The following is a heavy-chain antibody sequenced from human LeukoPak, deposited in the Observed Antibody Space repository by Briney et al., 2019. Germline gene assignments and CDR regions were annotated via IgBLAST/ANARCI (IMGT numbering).Heavy chain of an antibody. CDR2: ISPSSGAT. V-gene: IGHV1-2*02. CDR1: GYTFTGYY. Sequence: GASVKVSCKASGYTFTGYYLHWVRQAPGQGLEWMGWISPSSGATNYAQKFQGRVTMTRDTSISTAYMELSRLRSDDTAVFYCARVSLGGFRVLDRYFDYWGQGTLVTVSS. CDR3: ARVSLGGFRVLDRYFDY. J-gene: IGHJ4*02. D-gene: IGHD4/OR15-4a*01.